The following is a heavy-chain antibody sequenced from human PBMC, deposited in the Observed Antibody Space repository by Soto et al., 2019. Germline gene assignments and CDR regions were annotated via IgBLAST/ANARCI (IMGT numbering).Heavy chain of an antibody. CDR3: AKIQYSSSSVYFQH. D-gene: IGHD6-6*01. CDR1: GFTFSSYA. J-gene: IGHJ1*01. V-gene: IGHV3-23*01. Sequence: GGSLRLSCAASGFTFSSYAMSWVRQAPGKGLEWVSAISGSGGSTYYADSVKGRVTISRDNSKNTLYLQMNSLRAEDTAVYYCAKIQYSSSSVYFQHWGQGTLVTVSS. CDR2: ISGSGGST.